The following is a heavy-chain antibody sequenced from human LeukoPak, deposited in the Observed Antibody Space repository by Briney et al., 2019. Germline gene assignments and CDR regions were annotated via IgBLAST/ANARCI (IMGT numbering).Heavy chain of an antibody. CDR1: GYTFTNYG. J-gene: IGHJ6*03. V-gene: IGHV1-2*02. CDR2: INPNSGGT. CDR3: ARGIRDFWSGSAPTYYYYMDV. Sequence: EASVKVSCKASGYTFTNYGISWVRQAPGQGLEWMGWINPNSGGTNYAQKFQGRVTMTRDTSISTAYMELSRLRSDDTAVYYCARGIRDFWSGSAPTYYYYMDVWGKGTTVTVSS. D-gene: IGHD3-3*01.